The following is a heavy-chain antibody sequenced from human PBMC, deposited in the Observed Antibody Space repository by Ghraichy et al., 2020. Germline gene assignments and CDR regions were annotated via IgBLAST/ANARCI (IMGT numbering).Heavy chain of an antibody. V-gene: IGHV3-21*01. J-gene: IGHJ6*02. CDR2: ISSSSSHI. D-gene: IGHD2-15*01. CDR1: GITFSYYS. Sequence: GGSLRLSCAASGITFSYYSMNWVRQAPGKGLEWVSSISSSSSHIYYADSVEGRFTISRDNAKNSLYLQMNSLRAEDTAVYYCARDDVGGGSDHYYGMDVWGQGTTVTVSS. CDR3: ARDDVGGGSDHYYGMDV.